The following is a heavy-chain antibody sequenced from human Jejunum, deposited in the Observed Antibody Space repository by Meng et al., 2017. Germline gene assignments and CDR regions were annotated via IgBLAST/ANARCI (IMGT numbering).Heavy chain of an antibody. CDR2: IYGDDDK. V-gene: IGHV2-5*02. Sequence: QNTVKAFGRKRGRPTQTLPLTCTFSGFSPSASGVGVGLFRQPPGKALEWLALIYGDDDKTFTPSLKSRLAITRDTSKNQVVLTVNTVDPADTATYYCAYRPDYRNFFDSWGQGTLVTVSS. D-gene: IGHD3-16*01. CDR3: AYRPDYRNFFDS. CDR1: GFSPSASGVG. J-gene: IGHJ4*02.